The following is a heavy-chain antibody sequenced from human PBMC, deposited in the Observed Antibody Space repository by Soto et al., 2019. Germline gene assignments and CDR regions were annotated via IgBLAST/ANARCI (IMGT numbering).Heavy chain of an antibody. CDR3: AREYYYDSSGYYAPRKIFDY. V-gene: IGHV1-69*13. D-gene: IGHD3-22*01. J-gene: IGHJ4*02. CDR2: IIPIFGTA. CDR1: GGTFSSYA. Sequence: SVKVSCKASGGTFSSYAISWVRQAPGQGLEWMGGIIPIFGTANYAQKFQGRVTITADESTSTAYMELSSLRSEDTAVYYCAREYYYDSSGYYAPRKIFDYWGQGTLVTVSS.